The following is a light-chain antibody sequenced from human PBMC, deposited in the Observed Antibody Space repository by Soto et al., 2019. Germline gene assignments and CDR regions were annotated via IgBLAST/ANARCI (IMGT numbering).Light chain of an antibody. Sequence: QSVLSHPGSVSWSPGHSITISCTGTSSDIGGYNYVSWYQQHPGKAPKLMVYEVINRPSGVSHRFSGARSGNTASLTISGLHAEDEPVYHCASYSTTSTPYVFGTGTKVTVL. CDR1: SSDIGGYNY. CDR3: ASYSTTSTPYV. V-gene: IGLV2-14*01. J-gene: IGLJ1*01. CDR2: EVI.